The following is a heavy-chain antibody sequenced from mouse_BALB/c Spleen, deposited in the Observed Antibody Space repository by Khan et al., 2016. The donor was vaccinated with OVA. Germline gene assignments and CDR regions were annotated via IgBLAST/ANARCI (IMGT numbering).Heavy chain of an antibody. D-gene: IGHD2-4*01. Sequence: EVKLLESGPGLVKPSQSLSLTCTVTGYSITSEYAWNWIRQFPGNKLEWMGYINYSGNTRFNPSLKSRASITRDTSKNQFFPQLNSVTTEDTATYYCARKDYYDYDPFPYWGQGTLVTVSA. J-gene: IGHJ3*01. V-gene: IGHV3-2*02. CDR1: GYSITSEYA. CDR3: ARKDYYDYDPFPY. CDR2: INYSGNT.